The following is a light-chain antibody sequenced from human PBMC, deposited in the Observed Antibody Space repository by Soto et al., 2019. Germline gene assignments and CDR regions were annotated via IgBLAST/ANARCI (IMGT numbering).Light chain of an antibody. CDR3: QEYNSYWT. Sequence: DIQMTQSPSTLSASVGDRVTITCRASQSINNWLAWYQHKPGQAPKVLIYKASILESGVPSRFSGSGSGTEFTLTISSLQPDDFATYFCQEYNSYWTFGQGTKVDIK. CDR1: QSINNW. CDR2: KAS. J-gene: IGKJ1*01. V-gene: IGKV1-5*03.